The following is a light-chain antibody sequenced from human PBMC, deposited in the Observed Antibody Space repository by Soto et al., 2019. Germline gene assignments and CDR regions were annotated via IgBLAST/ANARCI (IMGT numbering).Light chain of an antibody. CDR1: SSNIGINA. J-gene: IGLJ1*01. CDR3: QVWHSGSDQYV. Sequence: QSVLTQPPSASGTPGQRVTISCSGSSSNIGINAVNWYQQLPGTAPKLLMYDNNQRPSGVPDRVSGSKSGTSASLAISRVEAGDEADYYCQVWHSGSDQYVFGAGTKLTVL. CDR2: DNN. V-gene: IGLV1-44*01.